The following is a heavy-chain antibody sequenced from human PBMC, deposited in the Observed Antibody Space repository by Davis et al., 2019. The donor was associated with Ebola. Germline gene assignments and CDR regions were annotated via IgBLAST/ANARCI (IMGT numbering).Heavy chain of an antibody. CDR2: IYYSGST. V-gene: IGHV4-59*01. CDR1: GGSISSYY. CDR3: ASLPVAGTRGVFDY. J-gene: IGHJ4*02. D-gene: IGHD6-19*01. Sequence: PSETLSLTCTVSGGSISSYYWSWIRQPPGKGLEWIGYIYYSGSTNYNPSLKSRVTISVDTSKNQFSLKLSSVTAADTAVYYCASLPVAGTRGVFDYWGQGTLVTVSS.